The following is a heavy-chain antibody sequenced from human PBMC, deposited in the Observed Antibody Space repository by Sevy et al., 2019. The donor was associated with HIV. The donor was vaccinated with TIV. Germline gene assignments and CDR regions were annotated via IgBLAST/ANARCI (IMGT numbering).Heavy chain of an antibody. V-gene: IGHV3-7*01. CDR1: GFTLSSYG. D-gene: IGHD2-15*01. J-gene: IGHJ4*01. CDR3: ARYGGYIDH. CDR2: IKSDGSDK. Sequence: GGSLRLSCAASGFTLSSYGMHWVRQAPGKGLEWVANIKSDGSDKYYVDSVKGRFTISRDNAKNSLYLQMNSLTAEDTAVYYCARYGGYIDHWGHGTLVTVSS.